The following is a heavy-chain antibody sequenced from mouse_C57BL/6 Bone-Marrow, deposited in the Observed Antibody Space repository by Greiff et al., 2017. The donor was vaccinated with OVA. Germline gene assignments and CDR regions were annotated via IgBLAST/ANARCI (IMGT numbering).Heavy chain of an antibody. CDR3: AREGGYGNYEAMDY. D-gene: IGHD2-1*01. V-gene: IGHV1-52*01. CDR2: IDPSDSET. J-gene: IGHJ4*01. CDR1: GYTFTSYW. Sequence: QVQLQQPGAELVRPGSSVKLSCKASGYTFTSYWMHWVKQRPIQGLEWIGNIDPSDSETHYNQKFKDKATLTVDKSSSTAYMQLSSLTSEDSAVYYCAREGGYGNYEAMDYWGQGTSVTVSS.